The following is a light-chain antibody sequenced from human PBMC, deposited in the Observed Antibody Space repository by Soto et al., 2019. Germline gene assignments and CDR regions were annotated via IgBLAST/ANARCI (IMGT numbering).Light chain of an antibody. J-gene: IGLJ3*02. Sequence: QLVLTQSPSASASLGASVKLTCTLSSGHSSYTIAWHQQQPEKGPRYLMKLNSDGSHSKGDGIPDRFSGSSSGAERYLTISGVQSEDEADYYCQTWGIGFRAFGRGTKLTVL. V-gene: IGLV4-69*01. CDR2: LNSDGSH. CDR3: QTWGIGFRA. CDR1: SGHSSYT.